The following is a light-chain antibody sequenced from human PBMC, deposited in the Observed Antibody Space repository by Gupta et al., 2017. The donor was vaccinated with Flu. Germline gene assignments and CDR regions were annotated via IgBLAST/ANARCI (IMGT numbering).Light chain of an antibody. CDR3: QKYNGAPLT. Sequence: DMQMTQSPSSLSASVGDRVTITCRASHDISKNLAWYQQKPGKVPSLLIYETSALQSGVPSRFSGSGSGTDFTLTISSLQPEDVATYYCQKYNGAPLTFGPGTKVEVK. V-gene: IGKV1-27*01. J-gene: IGKJ3*01. CDR2: ETS. CDR1: HDISKN.